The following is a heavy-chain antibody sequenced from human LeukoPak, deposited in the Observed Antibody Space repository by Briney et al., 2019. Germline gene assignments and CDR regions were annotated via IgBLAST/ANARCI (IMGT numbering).Heavy chain of an antibody. CDR3: ASTAVAGTDTFDY. Sequence: SVKVSCKASGGTFSSYAISWVRQAPGQGLEWMGRIIPILGIANYAQKFQGRVTITADKSTSTAYMELSSLRSEDTAVYYCASTAVAGTDTFDYWGQGTLVTVSS. V-gene: IGHV1-69*04. CDR2: IIPILGIA. CDR1: GGTFSSYA. J-gene: IGHJ4*02. D-gene: IGHD6-19*01.